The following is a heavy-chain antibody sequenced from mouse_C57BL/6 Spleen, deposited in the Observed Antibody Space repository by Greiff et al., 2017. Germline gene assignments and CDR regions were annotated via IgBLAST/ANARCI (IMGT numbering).Heavy chain of an antibody. D-gene: IGHD2-4*01. CDR3: ARGGEGDYYDYDNYFDY. Sequence: EVQVVESEGGLVQPGSSMKLSCTASGFTFSDYYMAWVRQVPEKGLEWVANINYDGSSTYYLDSLKSRFIISRDNAKNILYLQMSSLKSEDTATYYCARGGEGDYYDYDNYFDYWGQGTTLTVSS. J-gene: IGHJ2*01. V-gene: IGHV5-16*01. CDR1: GFTFSDYY. CDR2: INYDGSST.